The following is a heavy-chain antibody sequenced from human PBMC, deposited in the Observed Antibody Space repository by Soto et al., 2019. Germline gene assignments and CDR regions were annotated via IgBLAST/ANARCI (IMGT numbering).Heavy chain of an antibody. CDR2: ISAYNGNT. CDR3: ARARSGNSGSYPFDY. D-gene: IGHD1-26*01. V-gene: IGHV1-18*01. J-gene: IGHJ4*02. CDR1: GYTFTSYG. Sequence: QVQLVQSGAEVKKPGASVKVSCKASGYTFTSYGISWVRQAPGQGLEWMGWISAYNGNTNYAQKLQGRVTMTTDTSTSTAYMELTCLRSDVTAVYYCARARSGNSGSYPFDYWGQGTLVTVSS.